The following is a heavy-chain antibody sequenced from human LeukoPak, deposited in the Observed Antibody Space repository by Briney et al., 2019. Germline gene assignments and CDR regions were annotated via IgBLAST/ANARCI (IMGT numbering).Heavy chain of an antibody. Sequence: GGSLRLSCAASGFTFSSYGMSWVRQAPGKGLEWVSAISGSGGSTYYADSVKGQFTISRDNSKNTLYLQMNSLRAEDTAVYYCAKRAVYYYDSSGYYYGYWGQGTLVTVSS. CDR1: GFTFSSYG. CDR2: ISGSGGST. CDR3: AKRAVYYYDSSGYYYGY. D-gene: IGHD3-22*01. V-gene: IGHV3-23*01. J-gene: IGHJ4*02.